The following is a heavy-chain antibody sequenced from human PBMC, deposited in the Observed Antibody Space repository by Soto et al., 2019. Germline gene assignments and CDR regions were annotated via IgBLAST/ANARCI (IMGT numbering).Heavy chain of an antibody. CDR1: GFTFISYG. CDR3: AKVQYTYGMDV. CDR2: ISYDGSNK. V-gene: IGHV3-30*18. D-gene: IGHD4-4*01. J-gene: IGHJ6*02. Sequence: GGSLRLSCAASGFTFISYGMHWVRQAPGKGLEWVAVISYDGSNKYYADSVKDRFTISRDNSKNTLYLQMNSLRAEDTAVYYCAKVQYTYGMDVWGQGTTVTVSS.